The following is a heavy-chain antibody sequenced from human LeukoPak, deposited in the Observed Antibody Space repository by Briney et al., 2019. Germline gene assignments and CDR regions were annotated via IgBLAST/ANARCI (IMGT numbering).Heavy chain of an antibody. CDR2: IYYSGST. CDR3: ARSHGSGSWYHMDV. J-gene: IGHJ6*03. V-gene: IGHV4-59*12. CDR1: GGSISSYY. Sequence: PSETLSLTCTVSGGSISSYYWSWIRQPPGKGLEWIGYIYYSGSTNYNPSLKSRVTISVDTSKNQFSLKLSSVTPEDTAVYYCARSHGSGSWYHMDVWGKGTTVTVSS. D-gene: IGHD3-10*01.